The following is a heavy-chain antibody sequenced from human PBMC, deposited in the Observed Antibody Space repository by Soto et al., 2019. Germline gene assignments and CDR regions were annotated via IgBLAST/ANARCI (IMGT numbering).Heavy chain of an antibody. CDR1: GGSISSGGYS. CDR3: ASSHAGAHITAAVH. CDR2: IYHSGST. D-gene: IGHD6-13*01. J-gene: IGHJ4*02. Sequence: QLPLQESGSGLAKPSQTLSLTCAVSGGSISSGGYSWNWIRQPPGKGLEWIGYIYHSGSTYYNPSLKSRVTISVDRSKNQFSLKLSSVTAADTAVYYCASSHAGAHITAAVHWGQGTLVTVSS. V-gene: IGHV4-30-2*01.